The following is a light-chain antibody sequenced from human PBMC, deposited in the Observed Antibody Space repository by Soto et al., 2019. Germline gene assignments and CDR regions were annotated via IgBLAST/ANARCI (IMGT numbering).Light chain of an antibody. Sequence: DIKMTQSPFSLSASVGDRVTITCRASETISTFLNWYQQKPGKAPKVLIFAASSLQSGVPSRFSGSGSGTDFALTISSLQPEDFGTYYCQQSYSTAITFGQGTRLEIK. CDR2: AAS. CDR3: QQSYSTAIT. V-gene: IGKV1-39*01. CDR1: ETISTF. J-gene: IGKJ5*01.